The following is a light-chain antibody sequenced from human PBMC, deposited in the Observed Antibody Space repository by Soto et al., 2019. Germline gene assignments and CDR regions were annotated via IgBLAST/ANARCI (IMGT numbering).Light chain of an antibody. Sequence: AIRITQSPTALSASTGDRVTITCRASQGISSYLAWYQQKPGKAPKLLIYAASTLQSGVPSRFSGSGSGTDFTLTISCLQSEDFATYYCQQYYSYPWTFAQGSKVDI. CDR3: QQYYSYPWT. CDR2: AAS. CDR1: QGISSY. V-gene: IGKV1-8*01. J-gene: IGKJ1*01.